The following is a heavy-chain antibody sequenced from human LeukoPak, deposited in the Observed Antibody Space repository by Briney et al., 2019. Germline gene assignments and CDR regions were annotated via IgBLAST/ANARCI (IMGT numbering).Heavy chain of an antibody. V-gene: IGHV4-34*01. CDR2: INHSGST. CDR3: AHIAARPGKDDY. Sequence: SETLSLTCAVYGGSFSGYYWSWIRQPPGKGLEWIGEINHSGSTNYNPSLKSRVTISVDTSKNQFSLKLSSVTAAGTAVYYCAHIAARPGKDDYWGQGTLVTVSS. J-gene: IGHJ4*02. CDR1: GGSFSGYY. D-gene: IGHD6-6*01.